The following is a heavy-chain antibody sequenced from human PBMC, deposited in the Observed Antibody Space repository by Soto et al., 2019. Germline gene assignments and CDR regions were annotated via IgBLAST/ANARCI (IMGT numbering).Heavy chain of an antibody. V-gene: IGHV1-24*01. CDR3: AKRGRGYSGYDDANPGENDAFDI. D-gene: IGHD5-12*01. CDR1: GYTLTELS. Sequence: QVQLVQSGAEVKKPGASVKVSCKVSGYTLTELSMHWVRQAPGKGLEWMGGFDPEDGETNYAQKFQGRVTMTEDTSTDTAYVEPSSLRSEDTTVYYCAKRGRGYSGYDDANPGENDAFDIWGQGTMVTVSS. CDR2: FDPEDGET. J-gene: IGHJ3*02.